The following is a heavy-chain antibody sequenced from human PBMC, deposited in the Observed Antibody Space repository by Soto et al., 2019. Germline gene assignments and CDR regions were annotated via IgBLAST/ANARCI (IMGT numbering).Heavy chain of an antibody. Sequence: GGSLRLSCTASGFMFSAYAMLWVRQAPGKGLEWVAAMSYDGTHRYYADSLKGRFTISRDNSKNTLFLQMSSLTSEDSAVYYCARGSKDSYPGSRIFDFWGRGTLVTVSS. J-gene: IGHJ4*02. V-gene: IGHV3-30-3*01. CDR1: GFMFSAYA. D-gene: IGHD3-10*01. CDR2: MSYDGTHR. CDR3: ARGSKDSYPGSRIFDF.